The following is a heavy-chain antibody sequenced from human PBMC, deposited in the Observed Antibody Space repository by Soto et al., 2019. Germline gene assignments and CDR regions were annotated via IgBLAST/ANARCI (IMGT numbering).Heavy chain of an antibody. CDR2: IDWDDDK. Sequence: AGPTLVNPTQTLTLTCTFSGFSLSTSGMCVSWIRQPPGKALEWLALIDWDDDKYYSTSLKTRLTISKDTSKNQVVLTMTNMEPTXSDTYYCARISSGAVSHNVDYWGQGPLVTVSS. CDR3: ARISSGAVSHNVDY. D-gene: IGHD2-15*01. CDR1: GFSLSTSGMC. J-gene: IGHJ4*02. V-gene: IGHV2-70*01.